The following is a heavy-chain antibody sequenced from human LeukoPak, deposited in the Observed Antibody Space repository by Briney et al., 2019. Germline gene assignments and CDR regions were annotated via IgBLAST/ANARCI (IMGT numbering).Heavy chain of an antibody. V-gene: IGHV3-7*01. Sequence: PGGSLRLSCVASGFPFSNYWMSWVRQAPGKGPEWVASIKQDGSETFYVDSVKGRFTISRDNSKNTLYLQMNSLRAEDTAVYYCAKDSGSFLYYFDYWGQGTLVTVSS. J-gene: IGHJ4*02. CDR1: GFPFSNYW. CDR3: AKDSGSFLYYFDY. D-gene: IGHD1-26*01. CDR2: IKQDGSET.